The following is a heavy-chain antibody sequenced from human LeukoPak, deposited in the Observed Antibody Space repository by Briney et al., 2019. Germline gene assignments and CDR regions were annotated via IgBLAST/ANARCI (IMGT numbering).Heavy chain of an antibody. CDR3: ARSRGSGWYDY. D-gene: IGHD6-19*01. CDR2: IDPSDSYT. V-gene: IGHV5-10-1*01. J-gene: IGHJ4*02. CDR1: GYSFTIYW. Sequence: GESLKLSCKGSGYSFTIYWITWVRQMPGKGLEWMGRIDPSDSYTNYSASFQGHVTISADKSINTAYLQWSSLKASDTAMYYCARSRGSGWYDYWGQGTLVAVSS.